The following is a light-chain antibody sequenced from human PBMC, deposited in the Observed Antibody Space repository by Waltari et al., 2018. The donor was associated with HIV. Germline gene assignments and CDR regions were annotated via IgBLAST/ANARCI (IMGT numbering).Light chain of an antibody. CDR3: QQYRAVPYT. CDR2: DAS. V-gene: IGKV1-33*01. J-gene: IGKJ2*01. Sequence: DIQMTQSPPSLPASVGDRVTISCQASQDITYYLNWYQVKPGRAPKLLIYDASYLETGGPARFSGSRSGTDFTFTISSLQPEDIATYYCQQYRAVPYTFGQGTKLEI. CDR1: QDITYY.